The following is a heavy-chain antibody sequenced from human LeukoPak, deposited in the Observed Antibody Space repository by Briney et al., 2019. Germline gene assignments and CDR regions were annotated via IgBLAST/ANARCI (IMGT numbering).Heavy chain of an antibody. CDR3: ARGRGWFDP. CDR2: INHSGST. Sequence: PSETLSLTCAVYGGSFSGYYWSWIRQPPGKGLEWIGEINHSGSTNYNPSLKSRVTISADTSKNQFSLKLSSVTAADTAVYYCARGRGWFDPWGQGTLVTVSS. V-gene: IGHV4-34*01. CDR1: GGSFSGYY. J-gene: IGHJ5*02.